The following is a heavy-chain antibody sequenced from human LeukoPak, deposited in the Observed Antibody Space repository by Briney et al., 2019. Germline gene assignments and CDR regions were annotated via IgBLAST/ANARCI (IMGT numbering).Heavy chain of an antibody. Sequence: ASVKVSCKASGYTFTSYDINWVRQATGQGLEWMGWMNPNSGNTGYAQKFQGRVTMTRNTSISTAYMELSSLRSEDTAVYYCARDAPFRQPGDYYYMDVWGKGTTVTVSS. CDR2: MNPNSGNT. D-gene: IGHD2/OR15-2a*01. J-gene: IGHJ6*03. CDR1: GYTFTSYD. V-gene: IGHV1-8*01. CDR3: ARDAPFRQPGDYYYMDV.